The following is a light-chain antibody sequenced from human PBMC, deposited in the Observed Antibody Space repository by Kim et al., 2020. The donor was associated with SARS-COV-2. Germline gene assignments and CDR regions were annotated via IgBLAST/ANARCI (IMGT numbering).Light chain of an antibody. CDR2: GAS. CDR3: QQCGSSPPWT. CDR1: HSVSSSY. Sequence: EIVLTQSPGTLSLSPGERATLSCRASHSVSSSYLAWYQQKPGQAPRLLIYGASSRATGIPDRFSGSGSGTDFTLTISRLEPEDFAVYYCQQCGSSPPWTFGEGTKLDIK. J-gene: IGKJ1*01. V-gene: IGKV3-20*01.